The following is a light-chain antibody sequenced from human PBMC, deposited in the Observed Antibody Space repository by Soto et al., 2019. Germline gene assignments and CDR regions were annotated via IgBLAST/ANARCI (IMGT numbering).Light chain of an antibody. CDR3: QQYCSSSIT. CDR1: QSVSSSY. Sequence: EIVLTQSPGTLSLSPGERATLSCRASQSVSSSYLAWYQQKPGQAPRLLIYGASSRATGIPDRFSGSGSGTDFTLTISRLEPEDFAVYYCQQYCSSSITFGQGTRLEI. V-gene: IGKV3-20*01. CDR2: GAS. J-gene: IGKJ5*01.